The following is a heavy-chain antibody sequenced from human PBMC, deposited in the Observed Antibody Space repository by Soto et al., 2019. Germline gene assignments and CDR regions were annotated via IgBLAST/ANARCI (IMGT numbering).Heavy chain of an antibody. V-gene: IGHV1-2*02. CDR1: GYTFTGYH. D-gene: IGHD6-13*01. J-gene: IGHJ4*02. CDR2: INPNSGDT. CDR3: ARQAALGY. Sequence: ASVKVSCKASGYTFTGYHMHWVRQAPGQGLEWMGWINPNSGDTNLAQRFQGRVTMTSDTSVTTAYMELSSLRSDDTAVYYCARQAALGYWGQGTLVTVSS.